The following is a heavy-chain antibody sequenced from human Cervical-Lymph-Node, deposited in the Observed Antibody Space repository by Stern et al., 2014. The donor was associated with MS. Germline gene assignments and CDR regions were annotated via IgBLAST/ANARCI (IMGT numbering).Heavy chain of an antibody. Sequence: QDQLVQSGPEVKKPGTSVKVSCKASGYTFTSYYMHWVRQAPGQGLEWMGIINPSGGSTSYAQKFQGRVTMTRDTSTSTVYMELSSLRSEDTAVYYCARDSKWVLPFDYWGQGTLVTVSS. V-gene: IGHV1-46*01. CDR1: GYTFTSYY. CDR3: ARDSKWVLPFDY. J-gene: IGHJ4*02. D-gene: IGHD1-26*01. CDR2: INPSGGST.